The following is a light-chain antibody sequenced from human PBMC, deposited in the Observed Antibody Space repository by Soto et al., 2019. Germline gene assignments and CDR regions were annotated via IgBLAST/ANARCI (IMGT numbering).Light chain of an antibody. Sequence: DIQITQSPPSLSASVGDRVTITFRASQGISNYLAWYQQKPVNVPKLLIYAASTLQSGVPSRFSGSGSGTDFPLTISSLQPEDVATYYCQKYNSAPRTFGQGTKVDIK. J-gene: IGKJ1*01. CDR2: AAS. CDR1: QGISNY. CDR3: QKYNSAPRT. V-gene: IGKV1-27*01.